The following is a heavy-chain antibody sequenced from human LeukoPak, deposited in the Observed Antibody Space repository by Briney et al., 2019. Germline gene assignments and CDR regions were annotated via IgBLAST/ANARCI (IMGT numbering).Heavy chain of an antibody. CDR3: AREDPSGGFDY. CDR2: ISVNT. CDR1: GYTLTSYS. Sequence: ASVKVSCKASGYTLTSYSFSWVRQAPGQGLEWMGWISVNTSYAQHLQGRVTMTTDTSTSTAYMELRSLRPDDTAVYYCAREDPSGGFDYWGQGTLVTVSP. D-gene: IGHD1-26*01. J-gene: IGHJ4*02. V-gene: IGHV1-18*01.